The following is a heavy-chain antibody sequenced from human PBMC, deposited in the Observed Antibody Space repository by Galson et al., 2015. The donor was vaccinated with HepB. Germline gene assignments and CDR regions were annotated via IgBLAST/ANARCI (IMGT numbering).Heavy chain of an antibody. CDR2: ISYDGSNK. CDR1: GFTFSSYA. Sequence: SLRLSCAASGFTFSSYAMHWVRQAPGKGLEWVAVISYDGSNKYYADSVKGRFTISRDNSKNTLYLQMNSLRAEDTAVYYCARGIQLWSIHDAFDIWGQGTMVTVSS. D-gene: IGHD5-18*01. J-gene: IGHJ3*02. CDR3: ARGIQLWSIHDAFDI. V-gene: IGHV3-30*01.